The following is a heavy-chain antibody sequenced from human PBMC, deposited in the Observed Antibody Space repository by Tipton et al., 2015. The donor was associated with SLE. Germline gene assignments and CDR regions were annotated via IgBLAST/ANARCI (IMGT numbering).Heavy chain of an antibody. V-gene: IGHV3-33*01. D-gene: IGHD2-2*02. CDR3: ARDGAGYCSSTSCYSTYYGMDV. CDR2: IWYDGSNT. Sequence: SLRLSCAASGFTFSSFAMHWVRQAPGKGLEWVALIWYDGSNTYYADSVKGRFTISRDNSKNTLYLQMNGLRAEDTAVYYCARDGAGYCSSTSCYSTYYGMDVWGQGTTVTVSS. CDR1: GFTFSSFA. J-gene: IGHJ6*02.